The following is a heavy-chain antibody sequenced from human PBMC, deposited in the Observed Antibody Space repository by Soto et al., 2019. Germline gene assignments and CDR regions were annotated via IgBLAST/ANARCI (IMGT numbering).Heavy chain of an antibody. CDR2: ISVSSTYA. V-gene: IGHV3-11*05. D-gene: IGHD3-10*01. CDR1: GFTFSDYY. J-gene: IGHJ4*02. Sequence: QVQLLESGGGLVKPGGSLRLSCAASGFTFSDYYMSWIRLAPGKGLECVAYISVSSTYANYADSVEGRFTISRDNAKNSLVLQMNSLRVEDTAVYYCARGVRYYSSEKPANFDYWGQGALVTVSS. CDR3: ARGVRYYSSEKPANFDY.